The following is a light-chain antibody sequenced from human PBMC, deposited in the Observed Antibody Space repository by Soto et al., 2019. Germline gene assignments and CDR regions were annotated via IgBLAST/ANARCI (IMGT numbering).Light chain of an antibody. J-gene: IGLJ2*01. V-gene: IGLV2-14*03. CDR2: DVS. CDR1: SSDVGGYNY. Sequence: QSALTQPASVSGSPGQSITISCTGTSSDVGGYNYVSWYQQHPGKAPKLMIYDVSNRPSGVSNRFSGSKSVNTASLTISGLQAADEADYYCSSYTRSSTVVFGGGTKLTVL. CDR3: SSYTRSSTVV.